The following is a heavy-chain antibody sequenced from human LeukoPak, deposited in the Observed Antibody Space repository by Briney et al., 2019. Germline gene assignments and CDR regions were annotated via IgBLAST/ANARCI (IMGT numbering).Heavy chain of an antibody. CDR2: IKQDGRER. Sequence: PGGSLRLSCAASGFTYTNYWMSWVRPAPGKGLEWVANIKQDGRERYYVDSVKGRFTISRDNAKNSMYLQMNSLRADDTAVYYCARDAYIDRYFDYWGQGTLVTVSS. D-gene: IGHD3-22*01. V-gene: IGHV3-7*01. CDR3: ARDAYIDRYFDY. J-gene: IGHJ4*02. CDR1: GFTYTNYW.